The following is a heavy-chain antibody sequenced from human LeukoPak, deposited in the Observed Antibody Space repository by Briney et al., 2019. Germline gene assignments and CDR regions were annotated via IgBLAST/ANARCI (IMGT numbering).Heavy chain of an antibody. Sequence: GGSLRLSCTTSGFTFGTHTMHWFRQASGKGLEWVSFIYSDNTHYSDSAKGRFTISRDNSKNTLYLQMNSLRAEDTAVYYCARRAGAYSHPYDYWGQGTLVTVSS. V-gene: IGHV3-53*01. CDR1: GFTFGTHT. J-gene: IGHJ4*02. D-gene: IGHD4/OR15-4a*01. CDR3: ARRAGAYSHPYDY. CDR2: IYSDNT.